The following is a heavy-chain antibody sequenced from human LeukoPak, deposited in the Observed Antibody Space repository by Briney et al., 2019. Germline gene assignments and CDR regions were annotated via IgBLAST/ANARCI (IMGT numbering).Heavy chain of an antibody. V-gene: IGHV3-23*01. J-gene: IGHJ4*02. D-gene: IGHD6-19*01. CDR3: AKDSSGWPTLFDY. Sequence: ESGGGVVQSGRSLRLSCAASGFTFSSYAMSWVRQAPGKGLEWVSAISGSGGSTYYADSVKGRFTISRDNSKNTLYLQMNSLRAEDTAVYYCAKDSSGWPTLFDYWGQGTLVTVSS. CDR1: GFTFSSYA. CDR2: ISGSGGST.